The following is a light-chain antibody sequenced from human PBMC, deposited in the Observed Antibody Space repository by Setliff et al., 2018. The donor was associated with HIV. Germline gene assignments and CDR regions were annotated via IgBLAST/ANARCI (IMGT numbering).Light chain of an antibody. CDR3: SSYTSSTPLYV. J-gene: IGLJ1*01. V-gene: IGLV2-14*03. Sequence: QSVPTQAASVSGSPGQSITMSCTGTSRDVGGGSNYVSWFQQHPGKAPKLIIFDVNKRPSGVSDRFSASKSGNTASLTISGLQAEDEADYYCSSYTSSTPLYVFGTGTKVTVL. CDR2: DVN. CDR1: SRDVGGGSNY.